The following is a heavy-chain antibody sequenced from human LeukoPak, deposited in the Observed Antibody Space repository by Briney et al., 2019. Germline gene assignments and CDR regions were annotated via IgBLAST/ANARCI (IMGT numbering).Heavy chain of an antibody. CDR3: AKDTLVGATTGAFDI. Sequence: GGSLRLSCAASGFTFGDYAMHWVRQAPGKGLEWVSGISWNSGSIGYADSVKGRFTISRDNATNSLYLQMNSLRAEDMALYYCAKDTLVGATTGAFDIWGQGTMVTVSS. CDR2: ISWNSGSI. V-gene: IGHV3-9*03. D-gene: IGHD1-26*01. CDR1: GFTFGDYA. J-gene: IGHJ3*02.